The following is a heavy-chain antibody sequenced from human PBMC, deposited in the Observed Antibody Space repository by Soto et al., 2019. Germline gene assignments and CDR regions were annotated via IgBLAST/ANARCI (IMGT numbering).Heavy chain of an antibody. CDR1: GFSLSTSGVG. D-gene: IGHD1-20*01. J-gene: IGHJ4*02. CDR2: IYWDDDK. Sequence: SGPTLVNPTQTLTLTCTFSGFSLSTSGVGVGWIRQPPGKALEWLALIYWDDDKRYSPSLKSRLTITKDTSKNQVVLTMTNMDPVDTATYYCAHRPHRAGRLPITSYFDYWGPGTLVTVSS. V-gene: IGHV2-5*02. CDR3: AHRPHRAGRLPITSYFDY.